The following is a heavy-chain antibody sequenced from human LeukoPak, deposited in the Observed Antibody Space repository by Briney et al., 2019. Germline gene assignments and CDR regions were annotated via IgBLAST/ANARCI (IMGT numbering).Heavy chain of an antibody. Sequence: PSETLSLTCTVSGGSIISYYWSWIRQPPGKELEWIGRIYTSGSTNYNPSLKSRVTISVDTSKNQFSLKLSSVTAADTAVYYCAREDRPRYDFWSGYYNWFDPWGQGTLVTVSS. D-gene: IGHD3-3*01. CDR2: IYTSGST. J-gene: IGHJ5*02. CDR1: GGSIISYY. CDR3: AREDRPRYDFWSGYYNWFDP. V-gene: IGHV4-4*08.